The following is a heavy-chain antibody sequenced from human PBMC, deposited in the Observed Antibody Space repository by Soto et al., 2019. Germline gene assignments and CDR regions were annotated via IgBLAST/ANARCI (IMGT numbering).Heavy chain of an antibody. D-gene: IGHD3-10*01. Sequence: SETLSLTCAVYGGSFSGYYWSWVRQPPGKGLEWIGEINHSGSTNYNPSLKSRVTMSVDTSKNQFSLKLSSVTAADTAVYYCAIQSEYYYASRSAAALYGMDVWGQETTFTVSS. V-gene: IGHV4-34*01. CDR2: INHSGST. CDR1: GGSFSGYY. CDR3: AIQSEYYYASRSAAALYGMDV. J-gene: IGHJ6*02.